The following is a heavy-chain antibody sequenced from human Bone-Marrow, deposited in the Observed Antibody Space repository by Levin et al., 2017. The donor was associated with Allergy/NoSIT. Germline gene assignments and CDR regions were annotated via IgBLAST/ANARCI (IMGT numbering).Heavy chain of an antibody. V-gene: IGHV1-2*02. Sequence: GESLKISCKASGYTFTAYYIHWVRQAPGQGLEWMGWINPNSGGTNFAQKFQGRVTMTRDTSITIVYMELTRLRSDDTAVYYCASKTERNYDFRAYGLDVWGQGTTVTVSS. CDR1: GYTFTAYY. J-gene: IGHJ6*02. CDR3: ASKTERNYDFRAYGLDV. CDR2: INPNSGGT. D-gene: IGHD3-3*01.